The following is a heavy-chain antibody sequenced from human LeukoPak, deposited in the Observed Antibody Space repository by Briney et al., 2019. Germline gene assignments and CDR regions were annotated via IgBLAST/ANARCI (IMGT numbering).Heavy chain of an antibody. V-gene: IGHV3-30-3*01. CDR3: ARDEIVVVITFSALDI. J-gene: IGHJ3*02. CDR1: GFTFSSYA. Sequence: GGSLRLSCAASGFTFSSYAMHWVRQAPGKGLEWVAVISYDGSNKYYADSVKGRFTISRDNSKNTLYLQMNSLRAEDTAVYYCARDEIVVVITFSALDIWGQGTMVTVSS. D-gene: IGHD3-22*01. CDR2: ISYDGSNK.